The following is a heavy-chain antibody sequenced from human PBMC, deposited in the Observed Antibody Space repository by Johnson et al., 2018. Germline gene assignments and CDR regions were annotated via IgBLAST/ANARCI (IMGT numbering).Heavy chain of an antibody. Sequence: EVQLVESGGGLVQPGGSLRLSCAASGFTFSSYSMNWVRQAPGQGLEWVGRITSTPDGGTTDYAAPVKGRFTIPRDDSKNPLYLQMNSLKTEDPAVYYCTTGTQGGGKGTTVTVSS. CDR1: GFTFSSYS. CDR2: ITSTPDGGTT. CDR3: TTGTQG. J-gene: IGHJ6*04. V-gene: IGHV3-15*07.